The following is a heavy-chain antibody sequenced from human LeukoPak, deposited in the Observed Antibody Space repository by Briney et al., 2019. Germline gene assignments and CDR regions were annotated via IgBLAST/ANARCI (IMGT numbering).Heavy chain of an antibody. J-gene: IGHJ4*02. CDR2: IYSGGST. Sequence: GGSLRLSCAASGFTVSSNYMSWVRQAPGKGLEWVSVIYSGGSTYYADSVKGRFTISRDNSKNTLYLQMNSLRAEDTAVYYCARNRPNYDFWSGYWYWGQGTLVTVSS. V-gene: IGHV3-66*02. CDR3: ARNRPNYDFWSGYWY. D-gene: IGHD3-3*01. CDR1: GFTVSSNY.